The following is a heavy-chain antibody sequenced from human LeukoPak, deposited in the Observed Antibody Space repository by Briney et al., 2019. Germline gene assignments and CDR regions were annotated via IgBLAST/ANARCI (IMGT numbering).Heavy chain of an antibody. D-gene: IGHD1-26*01. CDR3: ARDGSYGTTSY. Sequence: SETLSLTCTVSGGSISSSSYYWGWIRQPPGKGLEWIGSIYYSGSTYYNPSLKSRVTISVDTSKNQFSLKLSSVTAADTAVYYCARDGSYGTTSYWGQGTLVTVSS. V-gene: IGHV4-39*07. J-gene: IGHJ4*02. CDR1: GGSISSSSYY. CDR2: IYYSGST.